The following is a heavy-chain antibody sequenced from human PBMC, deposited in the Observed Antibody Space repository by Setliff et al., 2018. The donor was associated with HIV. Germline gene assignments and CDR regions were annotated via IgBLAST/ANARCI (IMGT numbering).Heavy chain of an antibody. Sequence: PSETLSLTCTVSGGSISSLYWSWIRQPPGQGLEWIGYLHYSGDSNYNPSLKSRVTISLDTSKNQLSLKLSSVTAADTAVYYCARGEQDIVLMVYARGYYYMDVWGKGTTVTVSS. CDR1: GGSISSLY. D-gene: IGHD2-8*01. CDR3: ARGEQDIVLMVYARGYYYMDV. CDR2: LHYSGDS. V-gene: IGHV4-59*11. J-gene: IGHJ6*03.